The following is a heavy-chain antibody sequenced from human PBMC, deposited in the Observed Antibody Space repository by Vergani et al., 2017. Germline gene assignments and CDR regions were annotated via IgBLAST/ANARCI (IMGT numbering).Heavy chain of an antibody. V-gene: IGHV3-23*01. J-gene: IGHJ5*02. CDR1: GFTFSSYA. Sequence: EVQLLESGGGLVQPGGSLRLSCAASGFTFSSYAMSWVRQAPGKGLELVSAISGSGGSTYYADSVKGRFTISRDNSKNTLYLQMNSLRAEDTAVYYCAKLYCSSTSWYPHNWFDPWGQGTLVTVSS. CDR2: ISGSGGST. D-gene: IGHD2-2*01. CDR3: AKLYCSSTSWYPHNWFDP.